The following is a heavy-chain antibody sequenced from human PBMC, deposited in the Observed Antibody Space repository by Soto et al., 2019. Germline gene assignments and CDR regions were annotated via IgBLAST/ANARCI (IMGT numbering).Heavy chain of an antibody. Sequence: GASVKVSCKASGGAFRKSAISWVRQAPGQGLEWMGWINPNNGGTSYAQKFEGWVTMTRDTSISTAYMEVRRLTSDDTAVYYCARGSPTTTPFDYWGQGTLVTVSS. D-gene: IGHD1-1*01. V-gene: IGHV1-2*04. CDR3: ARGSPTTTPFDY. CDR2: INPNNGGT. J-gene: IGHJ4*02. CDR1: GGAFRKSA.